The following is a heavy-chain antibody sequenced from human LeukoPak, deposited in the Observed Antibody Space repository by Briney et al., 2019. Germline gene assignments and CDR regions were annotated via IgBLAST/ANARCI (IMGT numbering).Heavy chain of an antibody. D-gene: IGHD3-22*01. CDR2: IYYSGST. V-gene: IGHV4-39*07. J-gene: IGHJ4*02. CDR1: DGSISSSSYY. Sequence: SETLSLTCIVSDGSISSSSYYWGWIRQPPGKGLEWIGSIYYSGSTYYNPSLKSRVTISVDTSKNQFSLKLSSVTAADTAVYYCARWGYYDSSGYYSGDYFDYWGQGTLVTVSS. CDR3: ARWGYYDSSGYYSGDYFDY.